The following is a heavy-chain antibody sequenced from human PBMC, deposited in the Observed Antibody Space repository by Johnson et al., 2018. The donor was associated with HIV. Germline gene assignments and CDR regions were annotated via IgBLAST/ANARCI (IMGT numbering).Heavy chain of an antibody. CDR3: AKEDPVRGYSGYVDAFDI. CDR1: GFTFDDYG. D-gene: IGHD5-12*01. CDR2: ISWNSGSI. J-gene: IGHJ3*02. V-gene: IGHV3-20*04. Sequence: VQLVESGGGVVRPGGSLRLSCAVSGFTFDDYGMSWVRQAPGKGLEWVSGISWNSGSIGYADSVKGRFTISSDNSKNTLYLQMNSLRAEDTAVYYCAKEDPVRGYSGYVDAFDIWGQGTMVTVSS.